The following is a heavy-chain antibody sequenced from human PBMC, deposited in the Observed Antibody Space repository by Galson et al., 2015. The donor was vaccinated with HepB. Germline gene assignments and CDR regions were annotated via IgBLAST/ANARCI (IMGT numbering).Heavy chain of an antibody. J-gene: IGHJ5*02. D-gene: IGHD3-16*01. V-gene: IGHV3-49*03. CDR3: APRGDYAPGNWFDP. CDR1: GFTFGDYA. CDR2: IRSKAYGGTT. Sequence: SLRLSCAASGFTFGDYAMSWFRQAPGKGLEWVGFIRSKAYGGTTEYAASVKGRFTISRDDSKSIAYLQMNSLKTEDTAVYYCAPRGDYAPGNWFDPWGQGTLVTVSS.